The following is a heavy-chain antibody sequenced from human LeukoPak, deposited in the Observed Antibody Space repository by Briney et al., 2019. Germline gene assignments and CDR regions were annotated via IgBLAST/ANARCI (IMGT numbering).Heavy chain of an antibody. V-gene: IGHV3-66*01. CDR3: AREMGVPAASPFDY. D-gene: IGHD2-2*01. J-gene: IGHJ4*02. CDR2: IYVDGNT. CDR1: GFTVSTNY. Sequence: GGSLRLSCAASGFTVSTNYMNWVRQAPGKGLEWVSVIYVDGNTFYADSVKGRFTISRDTSKNTLYLQMNSLRAEDTAVYYCAREMGVPAASPFDYWGQGTLVTVSS.